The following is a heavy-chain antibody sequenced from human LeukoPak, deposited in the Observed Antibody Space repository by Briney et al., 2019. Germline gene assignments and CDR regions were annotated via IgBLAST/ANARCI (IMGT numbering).Heavy chain of an antibody. Sequence: GGSLRLSCAASGFTVSSNYMSWVRQAPGKGLEWVSVIYSGGSTYYADSVKGRFTISRDNSKNTLYLQMNSLRAEDTAVYYCAKRGLRYFDWSSEPYYFDYWGQGTLVTVSS. CDR1: GFTVSSNY. V-gene: IGHV3-53*01. CDR2: IYSGGST. D-gene: IGHD3-9*01. CDR3: AKRGLRYFDWSSEPYYFDY. J-gene: IGHJ4*02.